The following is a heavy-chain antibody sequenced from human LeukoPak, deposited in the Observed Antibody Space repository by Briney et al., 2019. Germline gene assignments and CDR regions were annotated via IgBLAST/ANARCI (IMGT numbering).Heavy chain of an antibody. Sequence: ASVKVSCKASGYTFTSYGISWVRQAPGQGLEWMGWISAYNGNTNYAQKLQGRVTMTTDTSTSTAYMELRSLRSDDTAVYYCARDPLLLWFGEIDYWGQGTLVTVSS. CDR1: GYTFTSYG. J-gene: IGHJ4*02. CDR2: ISAYNGNT. V-gene: IGHV1-18*01. D-gene: IGHD3-10*01. CDR3: ARDPLLLWFGEIDY.